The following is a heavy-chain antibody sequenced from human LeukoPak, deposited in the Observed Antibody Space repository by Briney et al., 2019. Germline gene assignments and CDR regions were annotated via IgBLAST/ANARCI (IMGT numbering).Heavy chain of an antibody. CDR1: GGSISSYY. CDR3: SRGGNYFDY. CDR2: IYYSGST. J-gene: IGHJ4*02. V-gene: IGHV4-59*01. D-gene: IGHD3-10*01. Sequence: PSETLSLTCTVSGGSISSYYWSWIRQPPGKGLEWIGYIYYSGSTNYNPSLKSRVTISVGTSKNQFSLKLSSVTAADTAVYYCSRGGNYFDYWGQGTLVTVSS.